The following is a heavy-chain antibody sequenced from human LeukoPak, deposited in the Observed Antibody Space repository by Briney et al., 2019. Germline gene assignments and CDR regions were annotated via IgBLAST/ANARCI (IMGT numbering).Heavy chain of an antibody. J-gene: IGHJ3*02. V-gene: IGHV4-59*08. D-gene: IGHD5-24*01. CDR3: ARHVTISGPYDASDI. Sequence: PSETLSLTCTVSGDSISSYYWSWIRQPPGKGLGWIGYIYYSGGTDYNPSLKSRVTISVDTSKNQFSLKLRSVTAADTAVYYCARHVTISGPYDASDIWGQGTMATVSP. CDR1: GDSISSYY. CDR2: IYYSGGT.